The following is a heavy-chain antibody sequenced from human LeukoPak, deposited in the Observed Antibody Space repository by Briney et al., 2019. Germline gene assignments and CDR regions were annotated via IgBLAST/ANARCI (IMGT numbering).Heavy chain of an antibody. CDR2: INPNSGGT. V-gene: IGHV1-2*04. CDR3: ARDGRDYVWGSYRSYGMDV. D-gene: IGHD3-16*02. Sequence: ASVKVSCKASGYTFTGYYMHWVRQAPGRGLEWMGWINPNSGGTNYAQKFQGWVTMTRDTSISTAYMELSRLRSDDTAVYYCARDGRDYVWGSYRSYGMDVWGQGTTVTVSS. J-gene: IGHJ6*02. CDR1: GYTFTGYY.